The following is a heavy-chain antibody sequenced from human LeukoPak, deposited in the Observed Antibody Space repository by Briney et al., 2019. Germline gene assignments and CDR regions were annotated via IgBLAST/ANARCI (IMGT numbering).Heavy chain of an antibody. D-gene: IGHD2-21*02. CDR1: CGSFSGYY. CDR3: ARVGEIEGDLDDAFDI. J-gene: IGHJ3*02. V-gene: IGHV4-34*01. Sequence: SETLSLTCAVYCGSFSGYYWSWIRQPPGKGLEWIGEINHSGSTNYNPSLKSRVTISVDTSKNQFSLKLSSVTAADTAVYYCARVGEIEGDLDDAFDIWGQGTMVTVSS. CDR2: INHSGST.